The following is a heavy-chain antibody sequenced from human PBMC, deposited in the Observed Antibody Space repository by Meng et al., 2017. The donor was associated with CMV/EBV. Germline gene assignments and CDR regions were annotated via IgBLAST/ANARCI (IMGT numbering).Heavy chain of an antibody. V-gene: IGHV4-39*07. J-gene: IGHJ4*02. CDR2: IYYSGST. Sequence: LQRRDAGPGRVKPSGPRSSTGTVSVGSISSSGYYWGWIRQPPGKGLEWIGSIYYSGSTYYNPSLKSRVTISVDTSKNQFSLKLSSVTAADTAVYYCARGSAVAGVVDYWGQGTLVTVSS. CDR1: VGSISSSGYY. CDR3: ARGSAVAGVVDY. D-gene: IGHD6-19*01.